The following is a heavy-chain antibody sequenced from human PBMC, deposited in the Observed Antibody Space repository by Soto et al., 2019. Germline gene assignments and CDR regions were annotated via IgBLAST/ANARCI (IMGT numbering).Heavy chain of an antibody. CDR3: TRDASRDSSARGWFDP. V-gene: IGHV3-21*01. CDR2: ISSNSAYI. Sequence: PEGALRVSCAASGCTCRSFTMNWVRQAPGKGLEWVSTISSNSAYIYYTDALRGRFTISRDNAKNSLHLQMNSLRAEDTAVYYCTRDASRDSSARGWFDPWGPGTLVSVSS. CDR1: GCTCRSFT. J-gene: IGHJ5*02. D-gene: IGHD6-13*01.